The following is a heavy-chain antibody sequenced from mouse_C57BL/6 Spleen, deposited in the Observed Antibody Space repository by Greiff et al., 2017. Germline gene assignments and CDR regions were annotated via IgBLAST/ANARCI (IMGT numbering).Heavy chain of an antibody. V-gene: IGHV5-9-1*02. D-gene: IGHD2-4*01. J-gene: IGHJ4*01. Sequence: EVMLVESGEGLVKPGGSLKLSCAASGFTFSSYAMSWVRQTPEKRLEWVAYISSGGDYIYYADTVTGRFTISRDNARNTLYLQMSSLKSEDTAMYYCTRDRDYDGYAMDYWGQGTSVTVSS. CDR3: TRDRDYDGYAMDY. CDR2: ISSGGDYI. CDR1: GFTFSSYA.